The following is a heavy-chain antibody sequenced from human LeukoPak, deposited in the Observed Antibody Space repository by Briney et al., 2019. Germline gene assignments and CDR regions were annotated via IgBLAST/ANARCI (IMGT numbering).Heavy chain of an antibody. D-gene: IGHD5-18*01. CDR1: GFIFSNHG. CDR3: AKRIQSAMATGY. V-gene: IGHV3-23*01. J-gene: IGHJ4*02. Sequence: GGSLRLSCAASGFIFSNHGMNWVRQAPGKGLEWVSGISPSADIKYYADSVKGRFTISRDNSKHMLYLQMNSLRAEDTAVYYCAKRIQSAMATGYWGQGTLVTVSS. CDR2: ISPSADIK.